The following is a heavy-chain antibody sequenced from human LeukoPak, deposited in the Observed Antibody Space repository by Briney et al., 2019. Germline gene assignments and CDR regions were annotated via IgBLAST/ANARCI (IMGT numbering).Heavy chain of an antibody. CDR3: ARSGYCSGGSCYVDY. V-gene: IGHV3-64*01. Sequence: RGALRLSCPPSGFTFSSYAMHWVRQAPGTGLEYVSAIRRNGGSTYYANSVKGRFTIFRDNSKNTLYLQMGSLRDEDMAVYYCARSGYCSGGSCYVDYWGQGALVTVS. D-gene: IGHD2-15*01. J-gene: IGHJ4*02. CDR2: IRRNGGST. CDR1: GFTFSSYA.